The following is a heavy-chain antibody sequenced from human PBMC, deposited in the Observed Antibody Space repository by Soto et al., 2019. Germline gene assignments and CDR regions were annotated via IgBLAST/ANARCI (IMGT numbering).Heavy chain of an antibody. CDR3: ARGRFRRTWFDP. CDR1: GYTFTNYD. D-gene: IGHD3-16*01. V-gene: IGHV1-8*01. CDR2: MNPESGNT. J-gene: IGHJ5*02. Sequence: QVQLVQSGAEVKKPGASVKVSCKASGYTFTNYDIHWVRQATGQGLEWMGWMNPESGNTGQSKQCQGRVTMTRDTSISTAYMELSSLRSEDTAVYYCARGRFRRTWFDPWGQGTLVTVSS.